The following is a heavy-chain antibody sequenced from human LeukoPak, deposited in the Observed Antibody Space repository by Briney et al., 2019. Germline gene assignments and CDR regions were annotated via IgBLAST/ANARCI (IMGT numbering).Heavy chain of an antibody. CDR1: GGSISSYY. D-gene: IGHD5-24*01. V-gene: IGHV4-59*01. Sequence: SETLSLTCTVSGGSISSYYWSWIRQHPGEGLEWIAYIYYSGSTNYNPSLNSRVTISVDTSKNQFSLKLSSVTAADTAVYYCARGGDGYNYFDYWGQGTLVTVSS. J-gene: IGHJ4*02. CDR3: ARGGDGYNYFDY. CDR2: IYYSGST.